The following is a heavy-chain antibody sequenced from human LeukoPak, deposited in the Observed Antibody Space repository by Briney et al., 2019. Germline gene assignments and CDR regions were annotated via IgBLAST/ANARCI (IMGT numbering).Heavy chain of an antibody. CDR3: AREFGDPSHSFDY. Sequence: SETLSLTCTVYGGSFSAYHWHWIRQPPGKGLEWIGAINHSGGTNYNPSLKSLVTISLDTSKNQFSLKLSAMTAADTAVYYCAREFGDPSHSFDYWGQGTLVTVSS. CDR2: INHSGGT. CDR1: GGSFSAYH. D-gene: IGHD3-10*01. V-gene: IGHV4-34*01. J-gene: IGHJ4*02.